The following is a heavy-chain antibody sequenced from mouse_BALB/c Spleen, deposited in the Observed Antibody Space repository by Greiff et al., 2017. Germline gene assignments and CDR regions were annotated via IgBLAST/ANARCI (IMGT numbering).Heavy chain of an antibody. Sequence: EVKLVESGGGLVQPGGSLKLSCAASGFDFSRYWMSWVRQAPGKGLEWIGEINPDSSTINYTPSLKDKFIISRDNAKNTLYLQMSKVRSEDTALYYCARGAYGNYAMDYWGQGTSVTVSS. CDR2: INPDSSTI. CDR3: ARGAYGNYAMDY. CDR1: GFDFSRYW. V-gene: IGHV4-1*02. D-gene: IGHD2-1*01. J-gene: IGHJ4*01.